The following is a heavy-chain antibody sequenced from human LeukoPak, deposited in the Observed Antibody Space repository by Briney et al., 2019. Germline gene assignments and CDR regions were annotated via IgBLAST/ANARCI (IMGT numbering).Heavy chain of an antibody. V-gene: IGHV1-18*01. J-gene: IGHJ4*02. CDR1: GYTFTSYV. CDR2: INAYNGNT. Sequence: ASVKVSCKASGYTFTSYVISWVRQAPGQGLEWMGWINAYNGNTNYAQKLQGRVTMTTDTSTSTAYMELRSLRSDDTAVYYCARDVSLGGIAVAGTGTHFDYWGQGTLVTVSS. CDR3: ARDVSLGGIAVAGTGTHFDY. D-gene: IGHD6-19*01.